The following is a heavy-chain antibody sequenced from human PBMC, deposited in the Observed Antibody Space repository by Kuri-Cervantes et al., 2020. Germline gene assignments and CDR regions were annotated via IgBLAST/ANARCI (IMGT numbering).Heavy chain of an antibody. J-gene: IGHJ4*02. D-gene: IGHD5-12*01. CDR3: VKGFERGYSGYDTLTVASPIDY. Sequence: GGSLRLSCAASGFTFSSYEMNWVRQAPGKGLEWVSSISSSSSYIYYADSVKGRFTISRDNAKNSLYLQMNSLRAEDTAVYYCVKGFERGYSGYDTLTVASPIDYWGQGTLVTVSS. CDR1: GFTFSSYE. CDR2: ISSSSSYI. V-gene: IGHV3-21*04.